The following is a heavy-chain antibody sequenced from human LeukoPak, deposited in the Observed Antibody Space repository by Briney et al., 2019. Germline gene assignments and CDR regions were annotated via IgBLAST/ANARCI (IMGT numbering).Heavy chain of an antibody. CDR2: FDAEDGEK. CDR3: AAETIAGTLDY. CDR1: GYILTELS. V-gene: IGHV1-24*01. Sequence: ASVKVSCKVSGYILTELSMHWVRQAPGEGLEWMGGFDAEDGEKIYAQKFQGRVTMTEDTSTDPAYMELSSLRSDETAVYYCAAETIAGTLDYWGQGTLVTVSS. J-gene: IGHJ4*02. D-gene: IGHD6-13*01.